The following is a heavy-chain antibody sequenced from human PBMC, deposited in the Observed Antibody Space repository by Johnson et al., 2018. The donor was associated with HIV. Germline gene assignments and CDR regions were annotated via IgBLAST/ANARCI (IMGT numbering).Heavy chain of an antibody. J-gene: IGHJ3*02. D-gene: IGHD6-13*01. Sequence: VQLVESGGGVVQPGGSLRLSCAASGFTFDDYAMHWVRQAPGKGLEWVSGISGSGGSTYYADSVKGRFTISRDNSKNTLYLQMNSLRAEDTAVYYCAKDRLAAAGTGLVAFDIWGQGTMVTVSS. CDR2: ISGSGGST. V-gene: IGHV3-23*04. CDR1: GFTFDDYA. CDR3: AKDRLAAAGTGLVAFDI.